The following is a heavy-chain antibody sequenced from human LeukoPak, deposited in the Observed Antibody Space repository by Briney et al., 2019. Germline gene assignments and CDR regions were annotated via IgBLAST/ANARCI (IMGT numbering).Heavy chain of an antibody. J-gene: IGHJ6*02. V-gene: IGHV3-66*01. Sequence: GGSLRLSCAASGFTVSSNYMSWVRQAPGKGLEWVSVIYSGGSTYYADSVKGRFTISRDNSKNTLYLQMNSLRAEDTAVYYCARDALLPDYDILTGYPSFYYYYGMDVWGQGTTVTVSS. CDR3: ARDALLPDYDILTGYPSFYYYYGMDV. CDR2: IYSGGST. D-gene: IGHD3-9*01. CDR1: GFTVSSNY.